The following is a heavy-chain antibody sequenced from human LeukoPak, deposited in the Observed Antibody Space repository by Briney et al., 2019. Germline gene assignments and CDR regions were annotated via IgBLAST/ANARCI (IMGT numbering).Heavy chain of an antibody. CDR3: ARTPSGSYWLYYFDY. D-gene: IGHD1-26*01. Sequence: SETLSLTCTVSGGSISSYYWSWIRQPAGKGLDWIGGIYTSGITNYNPSLKSRVTMSVDTSKNQFSLKLSSVTAADTAVYYCARTPSGSYWLYYFDYWGQGTLVTVSS. V-gene: IGHV4-4*07. CDR2: IYTSGIT. CDR1: GGSISSYY. J-gene: IGHJ4*02.